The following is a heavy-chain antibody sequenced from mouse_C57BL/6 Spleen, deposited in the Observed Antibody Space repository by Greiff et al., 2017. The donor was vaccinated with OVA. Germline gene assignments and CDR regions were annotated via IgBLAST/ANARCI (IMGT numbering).Heavy chain of an antibody. CDR2: IYPGSGST. CDR3: ARSRDYYGSYYFDY. V-gene: IGHV1-55*01. D-gene: IGHD1-1*01. CDR1: GYTFTSYW. Sequence: VQLQQPGAELVKPGASVKMSCKASGYTFTSYWITWVKQRPGQGLEWIGDIYPGSGSTNYNEKFKSKATLTVDTSSSTAYMQLSSLTSEDSAVYYCARSRDYYGSYYFDYWGQGTTLTVSS. J-gene: IGHJ2*01.